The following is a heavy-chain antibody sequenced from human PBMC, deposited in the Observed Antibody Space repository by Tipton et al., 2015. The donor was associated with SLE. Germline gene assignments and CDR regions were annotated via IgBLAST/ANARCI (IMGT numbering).Heavy chain of an antibody. CDR1: GASISSYY. CDR3: ARDYGDFNWFDP. CDR2: IYASGST. V-gene: IGHV4-4*07. J-gene: IGHJ5*02. D-gene: IGHD4-17*01. Sequence: TLSLTCTVSGASISSYYYSWVRQPAGKGLEWIGRIYASGSTTYNPSLKSRVTISIDTSKNQFSLRLGSVTAADTAMYYCARDYGDFNWFDPWGQGTLVIVSS.